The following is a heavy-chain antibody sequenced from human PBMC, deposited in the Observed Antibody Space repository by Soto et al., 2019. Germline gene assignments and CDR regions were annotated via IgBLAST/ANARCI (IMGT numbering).Heavy chain of an antibody. CDR3: ARTGSSSISGMDV. CDR1: GYTFTGYY. Sequence: WSSVKVSCKASGYTFTGYYMDGVRQAPGQVSEWMGWINPNRGGTNYAQKFQGRVTMTRDTSISTAYMELSRLRSNDTAVYYCARTGSSSISGMDVWGQGTTVTVSS. D-gene: IGHD6-6*01. J-gene: IGHJ6*02. CDR2: INPNRGGT. V-gene: IGHV1-2*02.